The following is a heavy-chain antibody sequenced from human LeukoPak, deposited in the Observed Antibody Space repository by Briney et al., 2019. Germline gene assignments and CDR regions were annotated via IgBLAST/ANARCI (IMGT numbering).Heavy chain of an antibody. CDR2: ISGSGGTT. Sequence: PGGSLRLSCAASGFTFSSYAMRWGRQAPGKGLELVSAISGSGGTTYYADSVKGRFTISRDNSKNTLYLQMNSLRAEDTAVYYYAKLYGDYYYYYYMDVWGKGTTVTVSS. CDR3: AKLYGDYYYYYYMDV. V-gene: IGHV3-23*01. J-gene: IGHJ6*03. CDR1: GFTFSSYA. D-gene: IGHD4-17*01.